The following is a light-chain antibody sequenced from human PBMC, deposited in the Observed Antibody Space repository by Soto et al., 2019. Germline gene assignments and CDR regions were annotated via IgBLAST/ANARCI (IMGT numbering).Light chain of an antibody. CDR2: EGS. CDR3: CSYAGSSTPDVV. J-gene: IGLJ2*01. Sequence: QSALTQPASVSGSPGQSITISCTGTSSDVGSYNLVSWYQQHPGKAPKLMIYEGSKRPSGVSNRFSGSKSGNTASLTISGLQAEDEADYYCCSYAGSSTPDVVFGGGTQLTVL. CDR1: SSDVGSYNL. V-gene: IGLV2-23*01.